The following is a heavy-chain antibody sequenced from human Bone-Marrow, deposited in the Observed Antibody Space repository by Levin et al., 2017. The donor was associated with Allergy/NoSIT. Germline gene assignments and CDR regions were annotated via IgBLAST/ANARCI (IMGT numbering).Heavy chain of an antibody. CDR2: IYWDDDK. D-gene: IGHD6-6*01. V-gene: IGHV2-5*02. J-gene: IGHJ4*02. CDR1: SLTTSGVG. CDR3: THRGIAARYFDY. Sequence: SLTTSGVGVGWIRQPPGKALEWLALIYWDDDKRYSPSLKSRLTITKDTSKNQVVLTMTNMDPVDTATYYCTHRGIAARYFDYWGQGTLVTVSS.